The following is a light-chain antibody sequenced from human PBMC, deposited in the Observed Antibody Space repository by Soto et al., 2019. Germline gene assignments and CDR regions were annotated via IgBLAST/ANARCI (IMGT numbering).Light chain of an antibody. CDR2: DTS. CDR3: QQRSNWHS. Sequence: EIVLTQSPGTLSLSPGERATLSCRASQSVSNNYLAWYQQKPGQAPRLLIYDTSNRATGIPARFSGSRSGTDFTLTISSLEPEDFAVYYCQQRSNWHSFGGGTKVDIK. V-gene: IGKV3D-11*02. J-gene: IGKJ4*01. CDR1: QSVSNNY.